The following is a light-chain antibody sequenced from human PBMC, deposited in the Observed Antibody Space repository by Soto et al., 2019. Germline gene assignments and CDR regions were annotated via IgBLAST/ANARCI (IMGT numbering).Light chain of an antibody. Sequence: QSVLTQPPSVSGTPGQTVSISCSGRSSNIGSNYVYWYQQLPGTAPRLLMYRADQRPPGVPDRFSGSKSGTSASLAIGGLRSEDEADYYCAAWDDTLSGLVFGGGTKLTVL. J-gene: IGLJ2*01. CDR2: RAD. V-gene: IGLV1-47*01. CDR3: AAWDDTLSGLV. CDR1: SSNIGSNY.